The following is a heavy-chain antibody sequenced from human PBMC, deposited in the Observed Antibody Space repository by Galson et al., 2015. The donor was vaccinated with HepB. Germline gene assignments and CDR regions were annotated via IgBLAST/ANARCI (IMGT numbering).Heavy chain of an antibody. V-gene: IGHV1-24*01. CDR3: ATSFRRSYGDYVIDY. CDR2: FDPEDGET. Sequence: SVKVSCKVSGYTLTELSMHWVRQAPGKGLEWMGGFDPEDGETIYAQKFQGRVTMTEDTSTDTAYMELSSLRSEDTAVYYCATSFRRSYGDYVIDYWGQGTLVTVSS. D-gene: IGHD4-17*01. J-gene: IGHJ4*02. CDR1: GYTLTELS.